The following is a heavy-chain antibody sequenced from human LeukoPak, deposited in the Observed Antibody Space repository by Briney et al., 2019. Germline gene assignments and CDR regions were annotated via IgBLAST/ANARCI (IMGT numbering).Heavy chain of an antibody. CDR3: ARERITMVRGAKSNWFDP. CDR2: MNPNSGNT. Sequence: ASVKVSCKASGYTFTSYDINWVRQATGQGLEWMGWMNPNSGNTGYAQKFQGRVTMTRNTSISTAYMELSSLRSEDTAVYYCARERITMVRGAKSNWFDPWGQGTLVTVSS. J-gene: IGHJ5*02. D-gene: IGHD3-10*01. V-gene: IGHV1-8*01. CDR1: GYTFTSYD.